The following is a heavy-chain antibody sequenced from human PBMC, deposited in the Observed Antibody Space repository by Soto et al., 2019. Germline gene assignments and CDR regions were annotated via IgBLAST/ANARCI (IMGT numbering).Heavy chain of an antibody. CDR3: ASSGYSGYDFPF. CDR2: ISESGDTT. J-gene: IGHJ4*02. Sequence: GGSLRLSCSASGFTFSSYAMSWVRQAPGKGLEWVSVISESGDTTYYADSVRGRLTISRDNSKNTLYLQMNSLRDEDTAVYYCASSGYSGYDFPFWGRGTLVTVSS. CDR1: GFTFSSYA. V-gene: IGHV3-23*01. D-gene: IGHD5-12*01.